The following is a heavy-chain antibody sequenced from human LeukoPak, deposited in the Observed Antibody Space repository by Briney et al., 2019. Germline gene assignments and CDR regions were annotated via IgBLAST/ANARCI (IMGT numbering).Heavy chain of an antibody. V-gene: IGHV4-4*07. CDR2: IYTSGST. CDR3: ARDLPWNDGDAFDS. Sequence: SETLSLTCTVSGGTISSYYMRWIRQPAGKGLEWVGRIYTSGSTNYNPSPKSRVTTSVDTSKTQFSLKLSSVTAADAAVYYCARDLPWNDGDAFDSWGQGTMVTVSS. D-gene: IGHD1-1*01. CDR1: GGTISSYY. J-gene: IGHJ3*02.